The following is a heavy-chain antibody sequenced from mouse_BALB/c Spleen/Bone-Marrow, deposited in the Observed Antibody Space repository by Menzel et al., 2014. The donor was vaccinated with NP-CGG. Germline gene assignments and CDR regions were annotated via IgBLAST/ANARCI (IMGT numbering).Heavy chain of an antibody. V-gene: IGHV1-69*01. Sequence: QVQLKQSGAELGMPGASVKMSCKASGYTFTVNRIYWVKQRPGQGLEWIGAIDTSDSYTNFNQKFMGKASLTVDASSSTAYMQVSSLTSDDSAVYYCARGGHDFSLDYWGQGTSVTVSS. D-gene: IGHD2-4*01. J-gene: IGHJ4*01. CDR3: ARGGHDFSLDY. CDR1: GYTFTVNR. CDR2: IDTSDSYT.